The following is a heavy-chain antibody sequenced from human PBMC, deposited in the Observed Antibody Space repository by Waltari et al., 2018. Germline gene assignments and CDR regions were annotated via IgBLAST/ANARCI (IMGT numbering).Heavy chain of an antibody. D-gene: IGHD2-21*01. CDR3: ARRAPPYYFDY. Sequence: VQLVESGGGLVQPGGSLRLSWVASGFVFTTYEMNWVRQAPGKGLEWVAVISYDASSLHYADSVKGRFTISRDNSKNILYLQMNGLRPDDTAVYYCARRAPPYYFDYWGRGTLVTVSS. CDR2: ISYDASSL. CDR1: GFVFTTYE. V-gene: IGHV3-30*03. J-gene: IGHJ4*02.